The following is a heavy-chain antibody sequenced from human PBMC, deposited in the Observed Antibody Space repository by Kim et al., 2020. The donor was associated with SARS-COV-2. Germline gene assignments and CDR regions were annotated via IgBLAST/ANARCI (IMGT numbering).Heavy chain of an antibody. CDR2: ISWNSGSI. D-gene: IGHD3-3*01. CDR1: GFTFDDYA. CDR3: AKHSSRFLLSNKFDY. Sequence: GGSLRLSCAASGFTFDDYAMHWVRQAPGKGLEWVSGISWNSGSIGYADSVKGRFTISRDNAKNSLYLQMNSLRAEDTALYYCAKHSSRFLLSNKFDYWGQGTLVTVSS. V-gene: IGHV3-9*01. J-gene: IGHJ4*02.